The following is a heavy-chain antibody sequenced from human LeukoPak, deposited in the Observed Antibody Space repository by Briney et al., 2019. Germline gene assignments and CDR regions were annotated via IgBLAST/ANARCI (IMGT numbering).Heavy chain of an antibody. CDR1: GGSFSGYY. J-gene: IGHJ1*01. CDR3: ARVILPPGIAAAGYFQH. CDR2: IDHSGST. V-gene: IGHV4-34*01. D-gene: IGHD6-13*01. Sequence: SETLSLTCAVYGGSFSGYYWSWIRQPPGKGLEWIGEIDHSGSTNYNPSLKSRVTISVDTSKNQFSLKLSSVTAADTAVYYCARVILPPGIAAAGYFQHWGQGTLVTVSS.